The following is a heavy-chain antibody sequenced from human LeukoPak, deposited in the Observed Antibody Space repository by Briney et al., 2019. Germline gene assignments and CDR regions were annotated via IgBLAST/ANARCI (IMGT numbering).Heavy chain of an antibody. CDR3: ARHPVEMATIVGHFDY. J-gene: IGHJ4*02. CDR2: IYPGDSDT. D-gene: IGHD5-24*01. Sequence: GEFLKISCKGSGYSFTSYWIGWVRQMPGKGLEWMGIIYPGDSDTRYSPSFQGQVTISADKSISTAYLQWSSQKASDTAMYYCARHPVEMATIVGHFDYWGQGTLVTVSS. CDR1: GYSFTSYW. V-gene: IGHV5-51*01.